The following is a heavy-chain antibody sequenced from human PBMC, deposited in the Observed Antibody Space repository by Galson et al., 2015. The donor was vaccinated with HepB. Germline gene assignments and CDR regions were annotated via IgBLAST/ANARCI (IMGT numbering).Heavy chain of an antibody. CDR1: SGPISSSDYY. CDR3: ARGAWEDGDEGFYFDY. J-gene: IGHJ4*02. CDR2: IYYGGIT. Sequence: LSLTCTVSSGPISSSDYYWSWVRQPPGKGLEWIGNIYYGGITSYNPSLKSRVTISVDTSKKQFSLKLTSVTAADTAVYYCARGAWEDGDEGFYFDYWGQGTLVTVSS. V-gene: IGHV4-39*07. D-gene: IGHD4-17*01.